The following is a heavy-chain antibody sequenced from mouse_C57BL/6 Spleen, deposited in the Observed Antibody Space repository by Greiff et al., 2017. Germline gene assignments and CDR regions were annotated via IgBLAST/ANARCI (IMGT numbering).Heavy chain of an antibody. CDR3: TTGTGDYFDY. CDR1: GFNIKDDY. D-gene: IGHD4-1*01. CDR2: IDPENGDT. J-gene: IGHJ2*01. Sequence: VHVKQSGAELVRPGASVKLSCTASGFNIKDDYMHWVKQRPEQGLEWIGWIDPENGDTEYASKFQGKATITADTSSNTAYLQLSSLTSEDTAVYYCTTGTGDYFDYWGQGTTLTVSS. V-gene: IGHV14-4*01.